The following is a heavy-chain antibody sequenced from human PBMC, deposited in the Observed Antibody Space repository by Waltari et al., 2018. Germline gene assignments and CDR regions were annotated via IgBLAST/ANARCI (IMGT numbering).Heavy chain of an antibody. V-gene: IGHV4-34*01. CDR1: GESFSGSF. CDR3: ARGPMLDYGDNSGHYYYGLDV. D-gene: IGHD4-17*01. CDR2: ISHSGST. J-gene: IGHJ6*02. Sequence: QVQLQQWGAGLLKPSETLSRTCAVYGESFSGSFWSWLRQPPGTGGEWFGEISHSGSTNFNPSLKNRVPISVDTSKKQFSLKLTSGTAADAAVYYCARGPMLDYGDNSGHYYYGLDVWGQGTTVIVSS.